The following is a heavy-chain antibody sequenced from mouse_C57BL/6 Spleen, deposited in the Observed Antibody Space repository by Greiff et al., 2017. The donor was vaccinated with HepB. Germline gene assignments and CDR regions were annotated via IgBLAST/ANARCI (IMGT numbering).Heavy chain of an antibody. Sequence: EVQVVESGGGLVQPGGSMKLSCAASGFTFSDAWMDWVRQSPEKGLEWVAEIRNKANNHATYYAESVKGRFTISRDDSKSSVYLQMNSLRAEDTGIYYCTRLYGVDAMDYWGQGTSVTVSS. J-gene: IGHJ4*01. CDR1: GFTFSDAW. D-gene: IGHD6-5*01. CDR3: TRLYGVDAMDY. CDR2: IRNKANNHAT. V-gene: IGHV6-6*01.